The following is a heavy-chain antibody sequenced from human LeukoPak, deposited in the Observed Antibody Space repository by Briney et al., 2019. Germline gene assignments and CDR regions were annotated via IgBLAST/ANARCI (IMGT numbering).Heavy chain of an antibody. D-gene: IGHD4-17*01. CDR2: IMPLFGTA. J-gene: IGHJ5*02. V-gene: IGHV1-69*05. Sequence: SVKVSCKTSGGTFNNSAISWVRQAPGQGLEWLGGIMPLFGTAGYAQKFQGRFTITKDESTRTVYLELTSLTSDDTAVYYCARDVHGDYGSGWFDPWGQGTLVSVSS. CDR3: ARDVHGDYGSGWFDP. CDR1: GGTFNNSA.